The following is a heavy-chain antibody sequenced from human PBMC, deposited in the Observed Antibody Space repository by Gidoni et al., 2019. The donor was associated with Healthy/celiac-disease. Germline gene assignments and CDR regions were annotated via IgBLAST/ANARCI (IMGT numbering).Heavy chain of an antibody. Sequence: EVQLLESGGGLVQPGGSLRLSCAASGFTFSSYAMSWVRQAPGKGLEWVSAISGSGGSTYNEESVKGRFTISRDKSKNTLYLQMNSLRAEDTAVYYCAKLDAEWLLFPHPYWGQGTLVTVSS. D-gene: IGHD3-3*01. CDR1: GFTFSSYA. CDR2: ISGSGGST. V-gene: IGHV3-23*01. J-gene: IGHJ4*02. CDR3: AKLDAEWLLFPHPY.